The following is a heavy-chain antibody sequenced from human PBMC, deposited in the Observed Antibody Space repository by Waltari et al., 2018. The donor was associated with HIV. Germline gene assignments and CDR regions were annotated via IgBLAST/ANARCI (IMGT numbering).Heavy chain of an antibody. CDR2: IYSSGNT. J-gene: IGHJ6*02. CDR1: GGSISNGSYY. Sequence: QVQLQESGPGLMKPSQTLSLTCTVSGGSISNGSYYWNWIRQPAGKGLEWIGRIYSSGNTNYNPSLKSRVTISVDTSKNQFSLKLSSVTAADTAVYYCARGRFEGYILYYYYGMDVWGQGTTVSVSS. CDR3: ARGRFEGYILYYYYGMDV. V-gene: IGHV4-61*02. D-gene: IGHD5-12*01.